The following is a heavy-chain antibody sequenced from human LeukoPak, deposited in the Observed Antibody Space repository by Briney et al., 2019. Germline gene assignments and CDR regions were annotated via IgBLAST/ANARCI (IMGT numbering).Heavy chain of an antibody. D-gene: IGHD2-2*01. Sequence: PSETLSLTCADHGGSFSGYYWCCIRQPPGKGLGWIGELNHIGSTNYNPSLKSRGTISVDTLKNQLSLKLSSVTAADTAVYYCARVRYCSSTSCPWGANWFDLWGQGTLVTVSS. V-gene: IGHV4-34*01. CDR1: GGSFSGYY. J-gene: IGHJ5*02. CDR3: ARVRYCSSTSCPWGANWFDL. CDR2: LNHIGST.